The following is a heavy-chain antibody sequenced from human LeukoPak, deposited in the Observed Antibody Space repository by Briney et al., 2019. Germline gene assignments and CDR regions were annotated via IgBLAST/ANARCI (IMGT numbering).Heavy chain of an antibody. D-gene: IGHD5-12*01. CDR3: AKGTYSAYNSGCAY. Sequence: GGSLRLSCAASGFTYSNYAMSWVRQAPGKGLEWVSGISATGVSTYYADSVKGRSTISRDNSKNTLYLQMNSPRAEDTALYYCAKGTYSAYNSGCAYWGQGTLVTVSS. CDR1: GFTYSNYA. V-gene: IGHV3-23*01. CDR2: ISATGVST. J-gene: IGHJ4*02.